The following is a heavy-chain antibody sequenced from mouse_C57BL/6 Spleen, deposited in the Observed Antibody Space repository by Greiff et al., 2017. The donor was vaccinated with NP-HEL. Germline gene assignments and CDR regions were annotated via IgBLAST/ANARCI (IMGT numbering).Heavy chain of an antibody. J-gene: IGHJ4*01. V-gene: IGHV3-1*01. CDR3: ARGDYYGSPFSMDY. CDR2: ISYSGST. D-gene: IGHD1-1*01. Sequence: EVQLQQSGPGMVKPSQSLSLTCTVTGYSITSGYDWHWIRHFPGNKLEWMGYISYSGSTNYNPSLKSRISITHDTSKNHFFLKLNSVTTEDTATYYCARGDYYGSPFSMDYWGQGTSVTVSS. CDR1: GYSITSGYD.